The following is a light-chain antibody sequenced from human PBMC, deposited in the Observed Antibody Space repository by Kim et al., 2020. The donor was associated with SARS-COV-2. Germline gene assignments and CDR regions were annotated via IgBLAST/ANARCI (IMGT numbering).Light chain of an antibody. CDR2: LAS. CDR3: MQALETPYT. CDR1: QSLRHSNGYTY. Sequence: DIVMTQSPLSLPVTPGEPASMSYRSSQSLRHSNGYTYLDWYVQKPGQSPQLLLHLASNRASGVPDRFSGSGSGTDFTLKISRVEAGDVGLYYCMQALETPYTFGQGTKLEI. V-gene: IGKV2-28*01. J-gene: IGKJ2*01.